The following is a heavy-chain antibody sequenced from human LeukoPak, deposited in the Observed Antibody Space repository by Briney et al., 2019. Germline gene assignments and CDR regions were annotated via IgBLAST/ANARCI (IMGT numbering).Heavy chain of an antibody. V-gene: IGHV3-30-3*01. CDR1: GFTFSSYA. J-gene: IGHJ5*02. D-gene: IGHD3-10*01. CDR2: ISYDGSNK. Sequence: GGSLRLSCAASGFTFSSYAMHWVRQAPGKGLEWVAVISYDGSNKYYADSVKGRFTISRDNSKNTLYLQMNSLRAEDTAVYYCAKGGLWFGELNWFDPWGQGTLVTVSS. CDR3: AKGGLWFGELNWFDP.